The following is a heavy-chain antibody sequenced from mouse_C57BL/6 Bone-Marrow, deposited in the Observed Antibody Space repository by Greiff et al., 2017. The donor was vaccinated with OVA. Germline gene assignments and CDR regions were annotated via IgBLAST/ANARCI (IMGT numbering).Heavy chain of an antibody. J-gene: IGHJ2*01. CDR3: ARRIYYGPLDY. CDR1: GFTFSDYG. CDR2: ISNLAYSI. Sequence: VQLVESGGGLVQPGGSLKLSCAASGFTFSDYGMAWVRQAPRKGPEWVAFISNLAYSIYYADTVTGRFTISRENAKNTLYLGMSSLRSEDTAMYYCARRIYYGPLDYWGQGTTLTVSS. D-gene: IGHD2-1*01. V-gene: IGHV5-15*01.